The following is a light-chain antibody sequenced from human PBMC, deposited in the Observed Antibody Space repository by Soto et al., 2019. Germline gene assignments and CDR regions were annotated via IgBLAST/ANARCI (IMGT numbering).Light chain of an antibody. CDR3: QQYSASPRT. Sequence: EIVLTQSPGTLSLSPGERATLSCRASQSLSSSQLAWYQKKPGQAPRLLIHSASSRATGIPDRFSASGTGTDFNLTISRLETEDFAVYECQQYSASPRTFGQGTKVDIK. CDR2: SAS. V-gene: IGKV3-20*01. J-gene: IGKJ1*01. CDR1: QSLSSSQ.